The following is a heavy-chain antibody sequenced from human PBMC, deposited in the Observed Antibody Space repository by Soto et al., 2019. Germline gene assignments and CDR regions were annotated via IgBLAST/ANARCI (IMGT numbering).Heavy chain of an antibody. CDR3: ARGRYGDY. Sequence: QVHLVQSGAEVKKPGASVKVSCKGSGYTFTSYGITWVRQAPGQGLEWMGWISAHNGNTDYAQRLQGRVTVTRDTSTSTAYMELRSLRSDDTAVYYCARGRYGDYWGQGALVAVSS. V-gene: IGHV1-18*01. CDR1: GYTFTSYG. J-gene: IGHJ4*02. D-gene: IGHD1-1*01. CDR2: ISAHNGNT.